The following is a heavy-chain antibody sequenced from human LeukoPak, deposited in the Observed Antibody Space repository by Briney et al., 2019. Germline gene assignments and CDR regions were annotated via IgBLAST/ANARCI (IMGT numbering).Heavy chain of an antibody. J-gene: IGHJ5*02. CDR2: INPNSGGT. D-gene: IGHD3-22*01. CDR1: GYTFTGYY. V-gene: IGHV1-2*06. Sequence: ASVKVSCKASGYTFTGYYMHWVRQAPGQGLEWMGRINPNSGGTNYAQKFQGRVTMTRDTSISTAYMELSRLRSDDTAVYYCAATYYYDSSGFGWFDPWGQGTLVTVSS. CDR3: AATYYYDSSGFGWFDP.